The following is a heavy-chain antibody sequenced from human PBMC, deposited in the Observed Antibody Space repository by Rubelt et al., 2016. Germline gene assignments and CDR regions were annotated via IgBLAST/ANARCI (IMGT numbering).Heavy chain of an antibody. J-gene: IGHJ6*03. CDR1: GGTFSSYA. CDR2: IIPIFGTA. V-gene: IGHV1-69*01. Sequence: QVQLVQPGAEVKKPGSSVKVSCKASGGTFSSYAISWVRQAPGQGLEWMGGIIPIFGTANYAQKCQGGVTMTADESTGTAYMELSSLRSEDTAVYYCARDTVAGDNYYYMDVWGKGTTVTVSS. CDR3: ARDTVAGDNYYYMDV. D-gene: IGHD3-10*01.